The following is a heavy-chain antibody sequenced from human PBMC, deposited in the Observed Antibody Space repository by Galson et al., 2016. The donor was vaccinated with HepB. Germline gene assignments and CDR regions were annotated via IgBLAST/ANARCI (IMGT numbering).Heavy chain of an antibody. CDR1: GFPFNNYA. Sequence: SLRLSCAASGFPFNNYAMSWVRQAPGKGLEWVSSITGSGSNTYYADSVSGRLTISRDNSRNIVYLQMSSLGADDTALYYCTKGASGSTNHRGMYVWGQGTTVIVSS. CDR3: TKGASGSTNHRGMYV. CDR2: ITGSGSNT. J-gene: IGHJ6*02. V-gene: IGHV3-23*01. D-gene: IGHD1-14*01.